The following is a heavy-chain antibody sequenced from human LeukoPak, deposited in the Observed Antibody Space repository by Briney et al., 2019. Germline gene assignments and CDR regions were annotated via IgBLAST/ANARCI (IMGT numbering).Heavy chain of an antibody. J-gene: IGHJ3*02. V-gene: IGHV3-21*01. Sequence: GGSLRLSCAASGFTFSSYSMNWVRQAPGKGLEWVSSISSSSSYIYYADSVKGRFTISRDNAKNSLYLQMNSLRAEDTAVYYCARDIGNGDYVDAFDIWGQGTMDTVSS. CDR2: ISSSSSYI. CDR3: ARDIGNGDYVDAFDI. CDR1: GFTFSSYS. D-gene: IGHD4-17*01.